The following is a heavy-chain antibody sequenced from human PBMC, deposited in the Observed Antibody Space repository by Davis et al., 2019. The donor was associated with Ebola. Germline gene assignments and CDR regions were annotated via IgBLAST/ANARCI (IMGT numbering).Heavy chain of an antibody. Sequence: GESLKVSCAASGFTFSSYWMSWVRQAPGKGLEWVANIKQDGSEKYYVDSVKGRFTISRDNAKKSLYLQMNSLRAEDTAVYYCARGRNWFDPWGQGTLVTVSS. CDR1: GFTFSSYW. J-gene: IGHJ5*02. V-gene: IGHV3-7*03. CDR3: ARGRNWFDP. CDR2: IKQDGSEK.